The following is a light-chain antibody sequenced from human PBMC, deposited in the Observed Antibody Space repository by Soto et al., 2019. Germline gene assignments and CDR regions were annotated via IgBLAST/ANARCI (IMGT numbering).Light chain of an antibody. J-gene: IGKJ2*01. V-gene: IGKV3-20*01. Sequence: DTVLTQSPGTLSLSPGERGSLSCRASQSISSYLAWYQQKPGQAPGLLIYDASSRATGIPDRFTGSGSGTDFTLTISRLEPEDFAVYYCQQYDSSPPTFGQGTKLEIK. CDR2: DAS. CDR3: QQYDSSPPT. CDR1: QSISSY.